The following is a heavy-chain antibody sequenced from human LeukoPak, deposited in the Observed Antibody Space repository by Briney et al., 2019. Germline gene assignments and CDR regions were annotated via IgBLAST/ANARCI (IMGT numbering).Heavy chain of an antibody. J-gene: IGHJ6*02. V-gene: IGHV1-8*02. D-gene: IGHD1-14*01. CDR2: MNPNSGNT. CDR1: GYTFTGYY. CDR3: ARDFRTLIRYYYYGMDV. Sequence: ASVKVSCKASGYTFTGYYMHWVRQAPGQGLEWMGWMNPNSGNTGYAQKFQGRVTMTRNTSISTAYMELSSLRAEDTAVYYCARDFRTLIRYYYYGMDVWGQGTTVTVSS.